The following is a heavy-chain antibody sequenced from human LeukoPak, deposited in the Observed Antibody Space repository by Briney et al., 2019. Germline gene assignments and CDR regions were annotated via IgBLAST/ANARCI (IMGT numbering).Heavy chain of an antibody. CDR1: GGSISSSSYY. V-gene: IGHV4-39*01. CDR2: IYYSGST. CDR3: ARPPDYYGSGSYYLNDMYFQH. J-gene: IGHJ1*01. D-gene: IGHD3-10*01. Sequence: PSETLSLTCTVSGGSISSSSYYWGWIRQPPGKGLEWIGSIYYSGSTYYNPSLKSRVTISVDTSKNQFSLKLSSVTAADTAVYYSARPPDYYGSGSYYLNDMYFQHWGQGTLVTVSS.